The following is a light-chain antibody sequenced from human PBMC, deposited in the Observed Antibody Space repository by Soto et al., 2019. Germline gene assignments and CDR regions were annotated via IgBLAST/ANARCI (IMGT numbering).Light chain of an antibody. CDR2: DVT. CDR1: SSDIGGYNY. J-gene: IGLJ2*01. Sequence: QSALTQPPSVSGSPGQSITISCTGSSSDIGGYNYVSWYQQHPGKAPKLIIYDVTYRPSGLPYRFSGSKSGSTASLTIAGLQPEDEADYYCSSYSGSTTHKLFGGGTKLTVL. CDR3: SSYSGSTTHKL. V-gene: IGLV2-14*01.